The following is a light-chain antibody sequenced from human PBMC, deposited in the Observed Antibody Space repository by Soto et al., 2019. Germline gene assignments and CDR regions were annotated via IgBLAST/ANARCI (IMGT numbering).Light chain of an antibody. CDR3: SSYAGSNNYGV. Sequence: QSALTQPPSASGSLGQSVTISCTGSSSDVGTYNYVSLYQQYPGKAPKLMIYEVTKRPSGVPYRFSGSKSGNTASLAVTGLQSDDEGDYYCSSYAGSNNYGVFGSGTQLTVL. CDR1: SSDVGTYNY. J-gene: IGLJ2*01. V-gene: IGLV2-8*01. CDR2: EVT.